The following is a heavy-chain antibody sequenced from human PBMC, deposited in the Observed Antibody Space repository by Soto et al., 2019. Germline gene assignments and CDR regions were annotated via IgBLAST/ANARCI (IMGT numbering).Heavy chain of an antibody. J-gene: IGHJ6*02. CDR1: GGSISSVGHY. CDR3: ARESGGYDSSTRYGLDV. CDR2: IYYSGST. V-gene: IGHV4-31*03. Sequence: TLSLTCSVSGGSISSVGHYWTWIRQQPGKGLEWIGYIYYSGSTDYNPSLKSRVTISVDRSKNQFSLNLSSVTAADTAIYYCARESGGYDSSTRYGLDVWGQGTTVTVSS. D-gene: IGHD6-25*01.